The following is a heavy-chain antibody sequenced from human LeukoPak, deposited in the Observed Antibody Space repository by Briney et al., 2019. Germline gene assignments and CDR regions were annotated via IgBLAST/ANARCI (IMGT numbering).Heavy chain of an antibody. D-gene: IGHD3-16*01. CDR3: AKDWGEYFDYVWGSFTSFDS. V-gene: IGHV3-66*01. J-gene: IGHJ4*02. CDR1: EFSVGSSY. Sequence: GGSLRLSCAASEFSVGSSYMTWVRQAPGKGLEWVSLIYSGGSTYYADSVKGRFTISRDNSKSTLYLQMNSLRAEDTAVYYCAKDWGEYFDYVWGSFTSFDSWGQGTLVTVSS. CDR2: IYSGGST.